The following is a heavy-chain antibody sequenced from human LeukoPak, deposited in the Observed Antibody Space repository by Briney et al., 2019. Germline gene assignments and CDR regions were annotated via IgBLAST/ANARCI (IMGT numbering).Heavy chain of an antibody. V-gene: IGHV1-2*06. CDR1: GYTFTSYY. D-gene: IGHD2-21*02. Sequence: GASVKVSCKASGYTFTSYYMHWVRQAPGQGLEWMGRINPNSGGTNYAQKFQGRVTMTRDTSISTAYMERSRRRSDDTAVYYCARSWALLFDRLYFDDWGQGTLVTVSS. J-gene: IGHJ4*02. CDR2: INPNSGGT. CDR3: ARSWALLFDRLYFDD.